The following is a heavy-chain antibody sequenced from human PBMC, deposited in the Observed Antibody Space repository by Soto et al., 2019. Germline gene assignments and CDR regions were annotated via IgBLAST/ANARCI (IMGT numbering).Heavy chain of an antibody. Sequence: QITLKESGPTPVKPTQTLTLTCTFSGFSLSTSGVGVGWIRQPPGKTLEWLALIYWDDDKRYSPSLKSRLTLTNDTSKNQVVLTMTHMDPVDTATYYCAPTPGWNVVTTVHFAYWGQGTLVTVSS. CDR3: APTPGWNVVTTVHFAY. CDR1: GFSLSTSGVG. J-gene: IGHJ4*02. V-gene: IGHV2-5*02. D-gene: IGHD4-4*01. CDR2: IYWDDDK.